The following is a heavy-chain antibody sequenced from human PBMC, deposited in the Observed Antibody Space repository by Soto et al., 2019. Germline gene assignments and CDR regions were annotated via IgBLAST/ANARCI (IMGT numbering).Heavy chain of an antibody. V-gene: IGHV1-69*08. J-gene: IGHJ4*02. CDR3: ARDTGIVVEYYIDY. Sequence: QVQLVQSGAEVKKPGSSVKVSCKASGGTFSSYTISWVRQAPGQGLEWMGRIIPILGIANYAQKFQGRVTITADKSTSTAYMELSSLRSEDTAVYYCARDTGIVVEYYIDYWGQGTLVTVSS. CDR1: GGTFSSYT. D-gene: IGHD3-22*01. CDR2: IIPILGIA.